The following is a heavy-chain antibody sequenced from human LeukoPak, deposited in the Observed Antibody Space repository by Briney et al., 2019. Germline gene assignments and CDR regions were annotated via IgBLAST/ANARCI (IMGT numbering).Heavy chain of an antibody. CDR3: AKDPNGDYIGTFDI. J-gene: IGHJ3*02. CDR1: KFNFNSYG. V-gene: IGHV3-23*01. Sequence: GGSLRLSCTTSKFNFNSYGMTWVRQAPGKGLEWVSSISGSSGSTQYAASVQGRFTISRDNSENTLYLQMNSLRAEDTAVYYCAKDPNGDYIGTFDIWGQGTMVTVSS. CDR2: ISGSSGST. D-gene: IGHD4-17*01.